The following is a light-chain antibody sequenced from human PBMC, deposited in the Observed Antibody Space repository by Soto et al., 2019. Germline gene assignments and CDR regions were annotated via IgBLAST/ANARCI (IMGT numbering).Light chain of an antibody. V-gene: IGKV1-39*01. J-gene: IGKJ1*01. CDR2: AAS. CDR3: QQCYSSPRT. CDR1: QSITTY. Sequence: DIQMTQSPSTLSASVGDRVTITCRASQSITTYVNWYQQKLGKAPTLLIYAASSLQSGVPSRFSGSGSGTDFILTISSLQPEDFATYFCQQCYSSPRTFGQGTKVEI.